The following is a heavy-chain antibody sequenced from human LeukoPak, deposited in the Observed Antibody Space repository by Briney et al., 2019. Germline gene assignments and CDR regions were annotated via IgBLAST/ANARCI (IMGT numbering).Heavy chain of an antibody. J-gene: IGHJ6*02. D-gene: IGHD3-22*01. V-gene: IGHV6-1*01. Sequence: SQTLSLTCAISGDSVSSNSAAWTWIRQSPSRGLEWLGRTYYRSKWYNDYAVSVKSRITINPDTSKNQFSLQLNSVTPEDTAVYYCARATYYYDSSGYTYYYYYYGMDVWGQGTTVTVSS. CDR3: ARATYYYDSSGYTYYYYYYGMDV. CDR1: GDSVSSNSAA. CDR2: TYYRSKWYN.